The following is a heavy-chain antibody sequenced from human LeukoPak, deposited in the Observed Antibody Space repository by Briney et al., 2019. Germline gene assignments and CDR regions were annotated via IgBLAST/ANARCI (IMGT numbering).Heavy chain of an antibody. Sequence: GGSLRLSCAASGFTFSSYAMHWVRQAPGKGLEWVAVISYDGSNKYYADSVKGRFTISRDNSKNTLYLQMNSLRAEDTAVYYCAKDQLFGGYRKGGFDYWGQGTLVTVSS. V-gene: IGHV3-30-3*01. CDR1: GFTFSSYA. CDR3: AKDQLFGGYRKGGFDY. CDR2: ISYDGSNK. J-gene: IGHJ4*02. D-gene: IGHD3-10*02.